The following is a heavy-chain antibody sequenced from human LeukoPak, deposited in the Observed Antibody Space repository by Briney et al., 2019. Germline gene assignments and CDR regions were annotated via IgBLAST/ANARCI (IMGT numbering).Heavy chain of an antibody. CDR2: ISAYNGNT. CDR3: ARARHSGYSSSWYLVDY. J-gene: IGHJ4*02. CDR1: GYTFTSYG. D-gene: IGHD6-13*01. Sequence: ASVKVSCKASGYTFTSYGISWVRQAPGQGLEWMGWISAYNGNTNYAQKLQGRVTMTTDTSTSTAYMELGSLRSDDTAVYYCARARHSGYSSSWYLVDYWGQGTLVTVSS. V-gene: IGHV1-18*01.